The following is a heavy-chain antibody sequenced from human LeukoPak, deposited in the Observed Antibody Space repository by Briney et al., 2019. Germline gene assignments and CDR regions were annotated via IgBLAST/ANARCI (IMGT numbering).Heavy chain of an antibody. CDR1: GFTFSSYA. Sequence: PGGSLRLSCAASGFTFSSYAMSWVRQAPGKGLEWVSAISGSGGSTYYADSVKGRFTISRDNSKNTLYLQMNSLRAEDTAVYYCAKDSAYHDILSRYGMDVWGQGTTVTVSS. D-gene: IGHD3-9*01. J-gene: IGHJ6*02. CDR2: ISGSGGST. V-gene: IGHV3-23*01. CDR3: AKDSAYHDILSRYGMDV.